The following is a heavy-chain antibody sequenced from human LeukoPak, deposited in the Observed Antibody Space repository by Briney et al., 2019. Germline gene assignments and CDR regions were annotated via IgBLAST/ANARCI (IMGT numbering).Heavy chain of an antibody. CDR1: GFTFSDFD. D-gene: IGHD1-26*01. CDR2: FSSSGGST. V-gene: IGHV3-23*01. J-gene: IGHJ5*02. Sequence: PGGSLRLSCAASGFTFSDFDMTWVRQAPGKGLEWVSSFSSSGGSTSYADSVKGRFTISRDNAKNSLYLQINSLRVEDTAVYFCAGSGRYYNWFDPWGQGTLVVVSS. CDR3: AGSGRYYNWFDP.